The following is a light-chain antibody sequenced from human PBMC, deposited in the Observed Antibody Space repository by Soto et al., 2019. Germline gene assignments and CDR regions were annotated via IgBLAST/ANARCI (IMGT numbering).Light chain of an antibody. CDR2: DAS. Sequence: EIVLTQSAATLSLSPGERATLSCRASQSVYNYLAWYQQKPGQAPRLLIYDASNRATGIPARFSGSGSGTDFTLTISSLEPEDFAVYYCQHRSNWPLTFGGGTKVDIK. J-gene: IGKJ4*01. CDR1: QSVYNY. CDR3: QHRSNWPLT. V-gene: IGKV3-11*01.